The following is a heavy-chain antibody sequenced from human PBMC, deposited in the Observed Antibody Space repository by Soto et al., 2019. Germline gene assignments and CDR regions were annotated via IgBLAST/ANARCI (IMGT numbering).Heavy chain of an antibody. CDR1: GDSVRNQY. Sequence: SETLSLTCTVSGDSVRNQYWSWIRRPPGKGLEWIGSIYYSGSTYYNPSLKSRVTISVDTSKNQFSLKLSSVTAADTAVYYCARSGYNWKSNWFDPWGQGTLVTVSS. CDR2: IYYSGST. CDR3: ARSGYNWKSNWFDP. D-gene: IGHD1-20*01. J-gene: IGHJ5*02. V-gene: IGHV4-59*05.